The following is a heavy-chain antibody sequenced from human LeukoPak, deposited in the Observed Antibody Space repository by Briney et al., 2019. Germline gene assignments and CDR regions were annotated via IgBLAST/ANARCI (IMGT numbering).Heavy chain of an antibody. V-gene: IGHV1-46*01. CDR3: ARSPGTTGTTEAFDI. CDR2: INPSGGST. CDR1: GYTFTSYY. D-gene: IGHD1-1*01. Sequence: ASVKVSCKASGYTFTSYYMHWVRQAPGQGLEWMGIINPSGGSTSYAQKFQGRVTMTRDTSTSTVYIELSSLRSEDTAVYYCARSPGTTGTTEAFDIWGQGTMVTVSS. J-gene: IGHJ3*02.